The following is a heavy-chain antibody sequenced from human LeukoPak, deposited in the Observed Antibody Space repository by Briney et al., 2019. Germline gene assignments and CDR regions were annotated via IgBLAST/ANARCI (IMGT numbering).Heavy chain of an antibody. D-gene: IGHD4-11*01. V-gene: IGHV3-43*01. CDR2: ISWDGGYR. CDR3: TKEAVTTPAYDY. J-gene: IGHJ4*02. Sequence: GGSLRLSCAASGFTFDDYTMHWVRQAPGKGLEWVSLISWDGGYRYYADSVKGRFTISRDNSKNSLYLQMNSLRTEDTALYYCTKEAVTTPAYDYWGQGTLVTVSS. CDR1: GFTFDDYT.